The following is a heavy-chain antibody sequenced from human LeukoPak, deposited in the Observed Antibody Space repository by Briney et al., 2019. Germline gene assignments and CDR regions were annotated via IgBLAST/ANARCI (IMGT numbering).Heavy chain of an antibody. D-gene: IGHD5-18*01. CDR1: GGSFSGYY. CDR3: ARVGIHLRSDGYNYMDV. J-gene: IGHJ6*03. V-gene: IGHV4-34*01. Sequence: SETLSLTCAVYGGSFSGYYWSWIRQPPGKGLEWIGEINHSGSTNYNPSLKSRVTISVDTSKNQFSLKLSSVTAADTAVYYCARVGIHLRSDGYNYMDVWGKGTTVTVSS. CDR2: INHSGST.